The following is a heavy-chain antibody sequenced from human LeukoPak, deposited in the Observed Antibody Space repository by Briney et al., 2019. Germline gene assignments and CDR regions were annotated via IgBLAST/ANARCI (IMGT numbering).Heavy chain of an antibody. CDR3: ARGPYYDFWSGYYTDQRFDY. CDR2: INHSGST. CDR1: GGSFSGYY. J-gene: IGHJ4*02. V-gene: IGHV4-34*01. D-gene: IGHD3-3*01. Sequence: PSETLSLTCAVYGGSFSGYYWSWIRQPPGKGLEWIGEINHSGSTNYNPSLKSRVTISVDTSKNQFSLKLSSVTAADTAVYYCARGPYYDFWSGYYTDQRFDYWGQGTLVTVSS.